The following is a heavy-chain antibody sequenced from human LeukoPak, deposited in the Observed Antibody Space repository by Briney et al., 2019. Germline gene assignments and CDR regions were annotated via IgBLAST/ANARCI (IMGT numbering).Heavy chain of an antibody. J-gene: IGHJ6*03. CDR2: INPNSGCT. CDR1: GYTFTSYG. CDR3: ARVERDGYNYYYMDV. Sequence: ASVKVSCKASGYTFTSYGISWVRQAPGQGLEWMGWINPNSGCTNYAQKFQGRVTMTRDTSISTAYMELSRLRSDDTAVYYCARVERDGYNYYYMDVWGKGTTVTVYS. D-gene: IGHD5-24*01. V-gene: IGHV1-2*02.